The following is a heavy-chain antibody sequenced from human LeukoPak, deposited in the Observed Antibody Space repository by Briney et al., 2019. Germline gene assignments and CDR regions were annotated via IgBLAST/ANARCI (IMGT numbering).Heavy chain of an antibody. CDR3: ARTYSSSSSYSDF. V-gene: IGHV4-59*01. J-gene: IGHJ4*02. CDR1: GGSISSYY. D-gene: IGHD6-6*01. Sequence: SETLSLTCTVSGGSISSYYWSWIRQSPGKGLEWIGYIYYSGSINYNPSLKSRVTISVETSKNQFSLNLTSVTAADTAVYYCARTYSSSSSYSDFWGQGTLVTVSS. CDR2: IYYSGSI.